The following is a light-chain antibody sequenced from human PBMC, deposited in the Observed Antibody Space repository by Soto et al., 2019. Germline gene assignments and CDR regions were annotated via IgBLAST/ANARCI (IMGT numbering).Light chain of an antibody. CDR3: QQSYNSPQT. Sequence: QMTQSPSSLSASVGDRVTITCRASQGIRSFLNWYQQKLGKAPKLLIYSTSHLQSGVPSRFSGSGSGTYFTLTISSLQPEDFATYYCQQSYNSPQTFGQGTKVEI. V-gene: IGKV1-39*01. J-gene: IGKJ1*01. CDR2: STS. CDR1: QGIRSF.